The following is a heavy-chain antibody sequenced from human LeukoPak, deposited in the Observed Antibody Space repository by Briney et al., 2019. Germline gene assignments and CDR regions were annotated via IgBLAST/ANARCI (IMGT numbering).Heavy chain of an antibody. V-gene: IGHV3-7*01. D-gene: IGHD3-10*01. CDR1: GFTFSSYW. J-gene: IGHJ4*02. CDR2: IKQDGSEK. Sequence: GGSLRLSCAASGFTFSSYWMSWVRQAPGKGLEWVANIKQDGSEKYYVDSVKGRFTISRDNAKNSLYLQMNSLRAEDTAVYYCARDRIMVRGVITAFDYWGQGTLVTVSS. CDR3: ARDRIMVRGVITAFDY.